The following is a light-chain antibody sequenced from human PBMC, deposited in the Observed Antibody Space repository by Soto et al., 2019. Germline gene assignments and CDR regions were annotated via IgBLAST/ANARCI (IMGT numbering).Light chain of an antibody. V-gene: IGLV2-14*01. CDR1: SSDVGGYNY. Sequence: HSALTQPASVSGSPGQSITMSCTGTSSDVGGYNYVSWYQQHPGKAPKLMIYEVSNRPSGVSNRFSGSKSGNTASLTISGLQAEDEADYYCSSYTSSSTLGHVVFGGGTKVTVL. J-gene: IGLJ2*01. CDR3: SSYTSSSTLGHVV. CDR2: EVS.